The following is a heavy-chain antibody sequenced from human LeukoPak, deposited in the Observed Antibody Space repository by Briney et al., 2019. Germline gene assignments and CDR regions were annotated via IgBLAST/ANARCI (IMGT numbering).Heavy chain of an antibody. D-gene: IGHD6-13*01. Sequence: SETLSLTCAVYGGSFSGYYWSWIRQPPGKGLEWIGEINHSGSTNYNPSLKSRVTISVDTSKNQFSLKLSSVIAADTAVYYCARGEQQLVPLPGYWGQGSLVTVSS. CDR1: GGSFSGYY. CDR3: ARGEQQLVPLPGY. J-gene: IGHJ4*02. V-gene: IGHV4-34*01. CDR2: INHSGST.